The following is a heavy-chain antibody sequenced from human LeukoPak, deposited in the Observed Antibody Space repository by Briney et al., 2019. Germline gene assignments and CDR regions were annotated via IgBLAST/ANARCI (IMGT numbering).Heavy chain of an antibody. J-gene: IGHJ6*02. D-gene: IGHD1-26*01. CDR1: GYIFTGYG. Sequence: ASVKVSCKASGYIFTGYGINWVRQAPGQGLEWMGWISPYNVRTNSVQKFQGRVTMITDTSTRTAYMELRSLRSDDTAVYYCARDRRVGAKRIYYHHGMDVWGQGTTVTVS. V-gene: IGHV1-18*01. CDR2: ISPYNVRT. CDR3: ARDRRVGAKRIYYHHGMDV.